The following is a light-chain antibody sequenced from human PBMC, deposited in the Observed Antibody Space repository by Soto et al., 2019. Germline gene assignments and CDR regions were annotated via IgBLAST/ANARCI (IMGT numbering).Light chain of an antibody. CDR2: KDN. J-gene: IGLJ1*01. Sequence: SYELTQPPSVSVSPGQTARITCSGDALAKQYAYWYQQKPGHAPVLLIFKDNERPSGIPERFSGSSSGTTVTLTISGVQAEDEADYYCQSADISGPYVFGIGTKVTVL. CDR3: QSADISGPYV. CDR1: ALAKQY. V-gene: IGLV3-25*03.